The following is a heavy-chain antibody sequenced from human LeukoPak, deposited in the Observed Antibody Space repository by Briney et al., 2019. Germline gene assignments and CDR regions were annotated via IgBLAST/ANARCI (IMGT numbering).Heavy chain of an antibody. Sequence: GGSLRLSCAASGFTFSTYWMSWGRQAPGKGLEWVANIKEDGSEKKYVDSVKGRLTIYRENKKNSVFLQMDSLRAEDTAFYYCSREDYFGSGSPAYWGQGTLVTVSS. V-gene: IGHV3-7*01. CDR1: GFTFSTYW. D-gene: IGHD3-10*01. J-gene: IGHJ4*02. CDR3: SREDYFGSGSPAY. CDR2: IKEDGSEK.